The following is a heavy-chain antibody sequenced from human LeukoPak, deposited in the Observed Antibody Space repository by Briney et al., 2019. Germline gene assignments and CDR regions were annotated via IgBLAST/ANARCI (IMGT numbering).Heavy chain of an antibody. V-gene: IGHV3-30-3*01. CDR1: GFTFSSYA. J-gene: IGHJ4*02. D-gene: IGHD5-18*01. CDR3: ARGLGYTAMANFDY. Sequence: GGSLRLSCAASGFTFSSYAMHWVRQAPGKGLGWVAVISYDGSNKYYADSVKGRFTISRDNSKNTLYLQMNSLRAEDTAVYYCARGLGYTAMANFDYWGQGTLVTVSS. CDR2: ISYDGSNK.